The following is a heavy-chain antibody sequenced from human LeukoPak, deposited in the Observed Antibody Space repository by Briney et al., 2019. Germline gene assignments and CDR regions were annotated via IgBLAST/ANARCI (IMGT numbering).Heavy chain of an antibody. Sequence: GESLKISCKVSGYRFTTYWIAWVRQMPGKGLDFMGIILPDDSDTRYSPSFQGQVTISADKSISTAYLQWSSLKASDTAMYYCARHYSYGLRHYYYYYGMDVWGQGTTVTVSS. CDR2: ILPDDSDT. CDR1: GYRFTTYW. CDR3: ARHYSYGLRHYYYYYGMDV. D-gene: IGHD5-18*01. J-gene: IGHJ6*02. V-gene: IGHV5-51*01.